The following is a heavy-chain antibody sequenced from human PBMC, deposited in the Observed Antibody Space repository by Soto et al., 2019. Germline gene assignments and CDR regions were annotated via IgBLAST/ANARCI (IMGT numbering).Heavy chain of an antibody. D-gene: IGHD1-26*01. V-gene: IGHV1-3*01. CDR2: INPASGHT. Sequence: QVQLVQSGAEVKKPGASVKVSCKASGYTFTTYALHWVRQSPGQRPEWMGWINPASGHTKYSKKFQDRVTITRDTSASTGYMEWSSPRSEDTAVYYCGRAVVGSTGEILYNAMDVWGQGTTVTVSS. CDR3: GRAVVGSTGEILYNAMDV. CDR1: GYTFTTYA. J-gene: IGHJ6*02.